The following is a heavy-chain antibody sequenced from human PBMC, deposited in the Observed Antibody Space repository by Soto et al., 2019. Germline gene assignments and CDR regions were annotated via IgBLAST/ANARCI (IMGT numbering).Heavy chain of an antibody. CDR2: IKEDGSEK. CDR3: ARGDYYDRRFDS. Sequence: GGSLRLSCAASGFTFSSSWMNWVRQAPGKGLEWVADIKEDGSEKYYVDSLKGRFTISRDNAKNSLYLQMNSLRAEDTVVYYCARGDYYDRRFDSWGQGTLVTVSS. V-gene: IGHV3-7*03. CDR1: GFTFSSSW. D-gene: IGHD3-22*01. J-gene: IGHJ4*02.